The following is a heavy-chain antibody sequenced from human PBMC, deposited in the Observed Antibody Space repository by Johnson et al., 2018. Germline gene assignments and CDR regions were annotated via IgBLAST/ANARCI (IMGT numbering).Heavy chain of an antibody. J-gene: IGHJ3*02. CDR3: ARGGGSGSYWAFDI. V-gene: IGHV4-59*01. CDR2: IHYSART. CDR1: GGSFSSNY. Sequence: QVQLQESGPGLVKPSETRSLTCTVSGGSFSSNYWTWIRQPPGKGLEWIGYIHYSARTNYNPSLKSLVTISVDPAENELSLKLTSVTAADTAVYYRARGGGSGSYWAFDIWGQGTMVTVSS. D-gene: IGHD1-26*01.